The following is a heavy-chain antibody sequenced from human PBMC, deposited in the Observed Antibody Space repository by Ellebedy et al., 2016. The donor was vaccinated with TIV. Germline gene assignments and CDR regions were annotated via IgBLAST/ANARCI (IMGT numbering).Heavy chain of an antibody. CDR1: GYTFDNYY. D-gene: IGHD6-19*01. CDR3: ARAPSVDPHMDV. J-gene: IGHJ6*02. CDR2: INPTAGST. Sequence: AASVKVSCKASGYTFDNYYIHWVRQTPGQGLEWMGIINPTAGSTSSAQKFQGRVTMTSETSTRTVYMELSSLRSEDTAVYYCARAPSVDPHMDVWGQGTTVTVSS. V-gene: IGHV1-46*02.